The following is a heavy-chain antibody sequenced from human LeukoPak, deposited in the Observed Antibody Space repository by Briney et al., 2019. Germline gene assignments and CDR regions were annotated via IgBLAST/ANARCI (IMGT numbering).Heavy chain of an antibody. V-gene: IGHV3-48*03. D-gene: IGHD3-10*01. CDR2: ISSSGNTI. J-gene: IGHJ6*02. Sequence: GGSLRLSCAASGFTFSSYEMNWVRQAPGKGLEWVSYISSSGNTIYYADSVKGRFTISRDNAKNSQYLQMNSLRAEDTAVYYCARGGGYYGSGSLHYYYYGMDVWGQGTTVTVSS. CDR1: GFTFSSYE. CDR3: ARGGGYYGSGSLHYYYYGMDV.